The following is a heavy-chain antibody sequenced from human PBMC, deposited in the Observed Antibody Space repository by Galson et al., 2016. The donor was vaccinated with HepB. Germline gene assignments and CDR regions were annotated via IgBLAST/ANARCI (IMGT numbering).Heavy chain of an antibody. CDR2: ISTTISYV. CDR3: AREVFGGSGNAMDV. Sequence: SLRLSCAASGFTFSTYTMNWVRQAPGKGLEWVSLISTTISYVFYADSVKGRFTISRDNAKNSLYLQMNGLGAEDTAVCYCAREVFGGSGNAMDVWGQGTLVTVSS. V-gene: IGHV3-21*01. J-gene: IGHJ3*01. CDR1: GFTFSTYT. D-gene: IGHD3-10*02.